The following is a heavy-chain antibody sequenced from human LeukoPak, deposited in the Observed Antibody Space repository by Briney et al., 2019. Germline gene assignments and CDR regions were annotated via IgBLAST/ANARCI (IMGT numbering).Heavy chain of an antibody. D-gene: IGHD4-11*01. J-gene: IGHJ4*02. Sequence: GASVKVSCKVSGYTLTELSMHWVRQAPGKGLEWMGGFDPEDGETIYAQKFQGRVTMTEDTSTDTAYMELSSLRSEDTAVYYCATGYDYSDYFDYWGQGTLVTVSS. V-gene: IGHV1-24*01. CDR1: GYTLTELS. CDR3: ATGYDYSDYFDY. CDR2: FDPEDGET.